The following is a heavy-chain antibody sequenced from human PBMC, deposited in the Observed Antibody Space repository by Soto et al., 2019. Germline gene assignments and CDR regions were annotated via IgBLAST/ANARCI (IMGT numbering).Heavy chain of an antibody. D-gene: IGHD3-9*01. J-gene: IGHJ5*02. CDR3: VDAFTYGRDWFQNCFDP. CDR1: GFALSTGGVG. CDR2: IYWDDDK. Sequence: PTLVNPTQTLTLTCTFSGFALSTGGVGAGWIRQPPGKALGWLALIYWDDDKRYSPSLKSRLTITKDTSKNQVVLTMTNMDPVDTVTYACVDAFTYGRDWFQNCFDPWGQGTLVTVSS. V-gene: IGHV2-5*02.